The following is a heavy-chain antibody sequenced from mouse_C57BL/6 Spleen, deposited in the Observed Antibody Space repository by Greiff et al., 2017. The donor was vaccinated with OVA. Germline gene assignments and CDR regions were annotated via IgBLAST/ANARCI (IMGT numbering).Heavy chain of an antibody. V-gene: IGHV1-15*01. Sequence: VQLQQSGAELVRPGASVTLSCKASGYTFTDYEMHWVKQTPVHGLEWIGAIDPETGGTAYNQKFKGKAILTADKSSSTAYMELRSLTSEDSAVYYCTRSFYYDYSWGQGTTLTVSS. CDR3: TRSFYYDYS. J-gene: IGHJ2*01. D-gene: IGHD2-4*01. CDR1: GYTFTDYE. CDR2: IDPETGGT.